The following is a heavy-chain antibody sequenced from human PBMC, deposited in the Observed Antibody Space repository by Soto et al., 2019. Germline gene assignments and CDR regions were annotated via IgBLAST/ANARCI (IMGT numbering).Heavy chain of an antibody. CDR3: AGRYCTNGVRYTNYYYYIDV. Sequence: EVQLLESGGGLVQPGGSLRLSCAASGFTFSTYAMSWVRQAPGKGLEWVSTITTSGGNTYYADSVQGRFTISRDNSKNTLYLQMNSLRAEDTALYYCAGRYCTNGVRYTNYYYYIDVWGKGTTVTASS. V-gene: IGHV3-23*01. J-gene: IGHJ6*03. CDR1: GFTFSTYA. CDR2: ITTSGGNT. D-gene: IGHD2-8*01.